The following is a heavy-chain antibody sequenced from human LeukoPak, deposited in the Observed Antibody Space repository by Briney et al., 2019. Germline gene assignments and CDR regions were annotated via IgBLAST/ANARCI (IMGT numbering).Heavy chain of an antibody. J-gene: IGHJ4*02. CDR1: DGSFSGYY. D-gene: IGHD3-10*01. CDR3: ARVKPYGSGSYFSPYFDY. Sequence: PAGTLSLTCAVYDGSFSGYYWSWIRQPPGKGLEWIGEINNNGGTSGSTNYNPSLRSRVTISVDTSKNQFSLKLSSVTAADTAVYYCARVKPYGSGSYFSPYFDYWGQGTLVT. V-gene: IGHV4-34*01. CDR2: INNNGGTSGST.